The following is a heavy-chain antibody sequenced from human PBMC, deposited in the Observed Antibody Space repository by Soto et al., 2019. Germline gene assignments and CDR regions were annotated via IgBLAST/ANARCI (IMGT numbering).Heavy chain of an antibody. D-gene: IGHD6-19*01. CDR2: IYYSGST. Sequence: PSETLSLTCTVSGGSISSSSYYWGWIRQPPGKGLEWIGSIYYSGSTYYNPSLKSRVTISVDTSKNQFSLKLSSVTAADTAVYYCARLQNSSGWYYYYGTDVRGQGTTVTVSS. J-gene: IGHJ6*02. V-gene: IGHV4-39*01. CDR1: GGSISSSSYY. CDR3: ARLQNSSGWYYYYGTDV.